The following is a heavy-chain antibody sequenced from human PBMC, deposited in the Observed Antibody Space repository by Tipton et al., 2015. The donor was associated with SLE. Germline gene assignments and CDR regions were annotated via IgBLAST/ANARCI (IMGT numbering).Heavy chain of an antibody. CDR1: GFTFSSYA. V-gene: IGHV3-30*04. J-gene: IGHJ6*03. D-gene: IGHD3-3*01. CDR3: ARGAIFGAYYYYMDV. Sequence: SLRLSCAASGFTFSSYAMHWVRQAPGKGLEWVAVISYDGSNKYYADSVKGRFTISRDNSKNTLYLQMNSLRAEDTAVYYCARGAIFGAYYYYMDVWGQGTMVTVSS. CDR2: ISYDGSNK.